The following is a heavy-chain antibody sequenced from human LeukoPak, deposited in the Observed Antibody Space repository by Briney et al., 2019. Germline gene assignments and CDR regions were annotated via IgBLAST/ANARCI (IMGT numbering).Heavy chain of an antibody. V-gene: IGHV4-4*09. J-gene: IGHJ2*01. D-gene: IGHD6-13*01. CDR2: IYTSGST. CDR3: ARHRRDYSSSWNPYFDL. CDR1: GGSISSYY. Sequence: SETLSLTCTVSGGSISSYYWSWIRQPPGKGLEWTGYIYTSGSTNYNPSLKSRVTISVDASKNQFSLKLSSVTAADTAVYYCARHRRDYSSSWNPYFDLWGRGTLVTVSS.